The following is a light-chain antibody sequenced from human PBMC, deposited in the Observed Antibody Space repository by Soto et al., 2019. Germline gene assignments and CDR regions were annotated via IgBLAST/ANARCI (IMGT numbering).Light chain of an antibody. CDR3: QQYGSSLL. J-gene: IGKJ4*01. CDR2: GAS. Sequence: EIVLTQSPGTLSLSPGERATLSCRASQSVSSSYLAWYQQKPGQAPRLLIYGASSRATGIPDRFSGSGSGTDFTLTISRLEPEDFAGDYCQQYGSSLLFGGGTKVEIK. CDR1: QSVSSSY. V-gene: IGKV3-20*01.